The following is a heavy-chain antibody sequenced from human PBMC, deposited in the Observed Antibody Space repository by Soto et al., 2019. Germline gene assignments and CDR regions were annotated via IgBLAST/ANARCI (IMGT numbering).Heavy chain of an antibody. CDR2: IIRFFGTA. D-gene: IGHD2-15*01. CDR1: GGIFSSYA. V-gene: IGHV1-69*12. J-gene: IGHJ4*02. Sequence: QVQLVRSGAEVKKPGSSVKVSCKASGGIFSSYATNWVRQAPGQGLEWMGGIIRFFGTANYAQKFQGRVTISADESTDTVYMELTSLRSEDTAVYYCAAPTSCSGGSCPIDYWGQGTLVTVSS. CDR3: AAPTSCSGGSCPIDY.